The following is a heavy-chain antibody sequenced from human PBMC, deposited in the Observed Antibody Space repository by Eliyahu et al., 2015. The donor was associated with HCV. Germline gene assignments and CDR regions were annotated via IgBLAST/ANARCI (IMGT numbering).Heavy chain of an antibody. J-gene: IGHJ1*01. CDR1: GGTFSSYA. D-gene: IGHD2-21*02. CDR2: IIPIFGTA. CDR3: ARSRSCGGDCYEYFQH. V-gene: IGHV1-69*01. Sequence: VQSGAEVKKPGSSVKVSCKASGGTFSSYAISWVRQAPGQGLEWMGGIIPIFGTANYAQKFQGRVTITADESTSTAYMELSSLRSEDTAVYYCARSRSCGGDCYEYFQHWGQGTLVTVSS.